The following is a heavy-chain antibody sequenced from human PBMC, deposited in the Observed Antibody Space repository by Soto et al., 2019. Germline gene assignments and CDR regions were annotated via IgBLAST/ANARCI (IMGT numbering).Heavy chain of an antibody. Sequence: PGGSLRLSCAASGFTFSSYAMNWVRQAPGKGLEGVAGISGSGGEIYYADSVKGRFTISRGNSKNTVYVQMNSLRAEDTAIYYCAKGDASGGNYLLFDYWGQGTLVTV. CDR3: AKGDASGGNYLLFDY. CDR2: ISGSGGEI. J-gene: IGHJ4*02. D-gene: IGHD4-4*01. CDR1: GFTFSSYA. V-gene: IGHV3-23*01.